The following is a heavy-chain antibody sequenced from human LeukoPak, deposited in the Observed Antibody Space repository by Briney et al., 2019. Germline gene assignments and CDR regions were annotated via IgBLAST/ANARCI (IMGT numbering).Heavy chain of an antibody. CDR1: GFTLSSYG. V-gene: IGHV3-23*01. CDR2: ISGSGGST. D-gene: IGHD4-17*01. J-gene: IGHJ3*02. CDR3: QSVTTDAFDI. Sequence: PGGSLRLSCAASGFTLSSYGMSWVHQAPGKGLEWVSAISGSGGSTYYADSVKGRFTISRDNSKNTLYLQMNSLRAEDTAVYYCQSVTTDAFDIWGQGTMVTVSS.